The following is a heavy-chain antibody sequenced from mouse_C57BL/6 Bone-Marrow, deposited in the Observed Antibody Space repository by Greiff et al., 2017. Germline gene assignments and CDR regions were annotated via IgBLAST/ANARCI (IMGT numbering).Heavy chain of an antibody. CDR3: ARKYYGSSRGYFDV. CDR2: INPNYGTT. V-gene: IGHV1-39*01. D-gene: IGHD1-1*01. CDR1: GYSFTDYN. Sequence: QLQQSGPELVKPGASVKISCKASGYSFTDYNMNWVKQSNGKSLEWIGVINPNYGTTSYNQKFKGKATLTVDQSSSTAYMQLNSLTSEDSAVYYCARKYYGSSRGYFDVWGTGTTVTVSS. J-gene: IGHJ1*03.